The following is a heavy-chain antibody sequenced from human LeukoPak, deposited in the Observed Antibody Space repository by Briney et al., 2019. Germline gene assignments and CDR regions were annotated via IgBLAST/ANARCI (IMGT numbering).Heavy chain of an antibody. CDR3: ARVLDYYGSGTRDFDY. CDR2: IYYSGST. J-gene: IGHJ4*02. Sequence: NPSETLSLTCTVSGGSISSSSYYWGWIRQPPGKGLEWIGSIYYSGSTYYNPSLKSRVTISVDTSKNQFSLELRSVTAADTAVYYCARVLDYYGSGTRDFDYWGQGTLVTVSS. V-gene: IGHV4-39*07. D-gene: IGHD3-10*01. CDR1: GGSISSSSYY.